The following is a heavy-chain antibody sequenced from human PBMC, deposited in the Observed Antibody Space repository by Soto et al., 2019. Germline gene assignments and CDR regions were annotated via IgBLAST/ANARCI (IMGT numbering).Heavy chain of an antibody. J-gene: IGHJ4*02. CDR1: GYTFTSYA. V-gene: IGHV1-3*01. Sequence: QVQLVQSGAEVKKPGASVKVSCKASGYTFTSYAMHWVRQAPGQRLEWMGWINAGNGNTKYSQKFQGRVTITRDTSASTAYMELSSLRSEDTAVYYCARDRVDCSGGSCYPPGKLGMPRYYFDYWGQGTLVTVSS. CDR3: ARDRVDCSGGSCYPPGKLGMPRYYFDY. D-gene: IGHD2-15*01. CDR2: INAGNGNT.